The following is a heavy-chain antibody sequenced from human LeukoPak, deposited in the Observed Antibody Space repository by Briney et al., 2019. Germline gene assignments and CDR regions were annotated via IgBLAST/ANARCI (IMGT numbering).Heavy chain of an antibody. CDR2: INTSGST. Sequence: SETLSLTCTVSGGSISNYYCSWIRQPAGKGLEWIGRINTSGSTNYNPSLQSRVTMSVDASKNQFSLKLTSVTAADTAVYYCSTEGSTVNWFDPWGQGTLVTVSS. CDR1: GGSISNYY. CDR3: STEGSTVNWFDP. V-gene: IGHV4-4*07. D-gene: IGHD4-17*01. J-gene: IGHJ5*02.